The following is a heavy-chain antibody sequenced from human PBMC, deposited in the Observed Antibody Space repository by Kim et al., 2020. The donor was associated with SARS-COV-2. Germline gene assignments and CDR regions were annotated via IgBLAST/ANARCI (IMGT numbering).Heavy chain of an antibody. D-gene: IGHD3-22*01. J-gene: IGHJ4*02. Sequence: PSLKSRVTISLVTSKNQFSLKLSSVTAADTAVYYCARGDYYDSSGYYFDYWGQGTLVTVSS. V-gene: IGHV4-31*02. CDR3: ARGDYYDSSGYYFDY.